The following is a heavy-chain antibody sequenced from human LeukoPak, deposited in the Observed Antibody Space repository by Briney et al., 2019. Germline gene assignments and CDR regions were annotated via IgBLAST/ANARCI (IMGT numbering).Heavy chain of an antibody. V-gene: IGHV1-2*04. J-gene: IGHJ4*02. CDR2: INPNSGGT. CDR1: GYTFSGSY. Sequence: ASVKVCCKASGYTFSGSYMHWVRQAPGQGLEWMGWINPNSGGTNYAQKFQGWVTMTRDTSISTAYMELSRLRSDDTAVYYCARGGLAAAGTFDYWGQGTLVTVSS. CDR3: ARGGLAAAGTFDY. D-gene: IGHD6-13*01.